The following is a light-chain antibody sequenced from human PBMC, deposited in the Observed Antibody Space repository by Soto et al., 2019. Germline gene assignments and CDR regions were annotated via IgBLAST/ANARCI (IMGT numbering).Light chain of an antibody. Sequence: QSVLTQPAAVSGSPGQSITISCTGTGSDIGAYNYVSWYQQHPGKAPKLIIYGVTHRPSGVSTRFSASKSAYTASLTISGLQAEDEADYYCSSFTTSYFYVFGPGTKATVL. CDR2: GVT. V-gene: IGLV2-14*01. CDR3: SSFTTSYFYV. J-gene: IGLJ1*01. CDR1: GSDIGAYNY.